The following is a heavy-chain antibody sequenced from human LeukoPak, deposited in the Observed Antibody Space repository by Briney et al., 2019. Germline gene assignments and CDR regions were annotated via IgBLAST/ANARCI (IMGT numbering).Heavy chain of an antibody. J-gene: IGHJ4*02. CDR2: ISGSNSYI. Sequence: GGSLRLSCAASGFTFSSYSMNWVRQAPGKGLEWVSSISGSNSYIFYADSVKGRITVSRDNAKDSLYLQMNSLRAEDTAVYYCARALTTLTYEGYWGQGTLVTVSS. V-gene: IGHV3-21*01. CDR3: ARALTTLTYEGY. D-gene: IGHD1-1*01. CDR1: GFTFSSYS.